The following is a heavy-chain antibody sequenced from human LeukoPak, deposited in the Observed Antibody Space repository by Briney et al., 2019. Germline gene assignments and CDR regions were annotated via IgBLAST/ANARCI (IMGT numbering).Heavy chain of an antibody. Sequence: SETLSLTCAVSGYSISSSYYWSWIRQPPGKGLEWIGYIYYSGSTNYNPSLKSRVTISVDTSKNQFSLRLSSVTAADTAVYYCARVNYYDSSGTDYWGQGTLVTVSS. CDR2: IYYSGST. CDR1: GYSISSSYY. D-gene: IGHD3-22*01. J-gene: IGHJ4*02. V-gene: IGHV4-61*01. CDR3: ARVNYYDSSGTDY.